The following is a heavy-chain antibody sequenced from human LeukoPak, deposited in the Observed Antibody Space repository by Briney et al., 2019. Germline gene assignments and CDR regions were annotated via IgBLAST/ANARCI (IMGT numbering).Heavy chain of an antibody. J-gene: IGHJ4*02. D-gene: IGHD4-17*01. V-gene: IGHV4-4*02. CDR2: IYHSGNT. Sequence: SGTLSLTCAVSGDSINSSYWWSWVRQTPGKGLEWIGEIYHSGNTNYNPSLKSRVTISVEKSKNQFSLKLSSVTAADTAVYYCAKGGGAVTVGFDYLGQGTLVTVSS. CDR3: AKGGGAVTVGFDY. CDR1: GDSINSSYW.